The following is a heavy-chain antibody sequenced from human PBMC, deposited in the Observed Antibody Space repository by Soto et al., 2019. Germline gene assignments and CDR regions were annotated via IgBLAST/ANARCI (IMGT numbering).Heavy chain of an antibody. CDR3: ARLGAGQQQLVRWFDP. J-gene: IGHJ5*02. D-gene: IGHD6-13*01. V-gene: IGHV4-34*01. CDR2: INHSGST. CDR1: GGSFSGYY. Sequence: SETLSLTCAVYGGSFSGYYWSWIRQPPGKGLEWIGEINHSGSTNYNPSLKSRVTISVDTSKNQFSLKLSSVTAADTAVYYCARLGAGQQQLVRWFDPWGQGTLVTVSS.